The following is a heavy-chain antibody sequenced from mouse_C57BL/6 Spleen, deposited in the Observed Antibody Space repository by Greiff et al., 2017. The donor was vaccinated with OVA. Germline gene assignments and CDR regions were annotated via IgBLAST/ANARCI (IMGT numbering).Heavy chain of an antibody. CDR1: GYTFTSYG. Sequence: QVQLQQSGAELARPGASVKLSCKASGYTFTSYGISWVKQRTGQGLEWIGEIYPRSGNTYYNEKFKGKATLTADTSSSTAYMKLRSLTSEDSAVYFCAQEEHYGCSSGWFAYWGQGTLVTVSA. CDR3: AQEEHYGCSSGWFAY. D-gene: IGHD1-1*01. CDR2: IYPRSGNT. J-gene: IGHJ3*01. V-gene: IGHV1-81*01.